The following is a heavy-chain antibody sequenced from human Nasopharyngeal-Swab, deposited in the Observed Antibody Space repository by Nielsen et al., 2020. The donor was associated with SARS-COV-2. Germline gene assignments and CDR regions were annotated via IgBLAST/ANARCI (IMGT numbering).Heavy chain of an antibody. J-gene: IGHJ5*02. CDR1: GSTFTELP. D-gene: IGHD3-3*01. CDR3: ATSTPLVRSAWFDP. V-gene: IGHV1-24*01. Sequence: ASVKVSCKVSGSTFTELPMHWVRTAPGKGLEWMGGFDPEDGETIYAQKFQGRVTMTEDTSTDTAYMELSSLRSEDTAVYYCATSTPLVRSAWFDPWGQGTLVTVSS. CDR2: FDPEDGET.